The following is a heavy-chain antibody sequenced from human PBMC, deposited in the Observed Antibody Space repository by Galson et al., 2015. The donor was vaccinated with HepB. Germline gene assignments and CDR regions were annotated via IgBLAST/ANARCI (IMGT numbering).Heavy chain of an antibody. Sequence: QSGAEVKKPGESLKISCKGSGYSFTSYWIGWGRQMPGKGLEWGGFIYPGDSDTRYSPSFQGQVTISADKSISTAYLQWSSLKASDTAMYYCARLGGTSWTPETNWFDPWGQGTLVTVSS. CDR3: ARLGGTSWTPETNWFDP. CDR2: IYPGDSDT. V-gene: IGHV5-51*03. J-gene: IGHJ5*02. D-gene: IGHD2-2*01. CDR1: GYSFTSYW.